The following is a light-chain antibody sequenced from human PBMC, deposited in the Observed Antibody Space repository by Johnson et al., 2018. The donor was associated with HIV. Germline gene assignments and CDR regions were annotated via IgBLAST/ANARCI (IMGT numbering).Light chain of an antibody. CDR2: DNN. CDR1: SSNIGNHY. J-gene: IGLJ1*01. CDR3: GPWDNGLITYV. Sequence: QSVLKQPPSVSAAPGQKVTISCSGTSSNIGNHYVSWYQLLPGTAPKLLIYDNNQRPSGIPDRFSVSKSGTSATLGITGLQTWDEADYYCGPWDNGLITYVFGTVTKVIVL. V-gene: IGLV1-51*01.